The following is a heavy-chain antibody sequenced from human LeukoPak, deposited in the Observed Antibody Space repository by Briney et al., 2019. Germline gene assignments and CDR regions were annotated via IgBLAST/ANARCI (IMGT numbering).Heavy chain of an antibody. D-gene: IGHD3-10*01. CDR1: GGTFSSYA. J-gene: IGHJ4*02. CDR3: ARDPPSGTLDY. CDR2: IIPIFGTA. V-gene: IGHV1-69*05. Sequence: SVRVSCKASGGTFSSYAISWVRQAPGQGLEWMGRIIPIFGTANYAQKFQGRVTITTDESTSTAYMELSSLRSEDTAVYYCARDPPSGTLDYWGQGTLVTVSS.